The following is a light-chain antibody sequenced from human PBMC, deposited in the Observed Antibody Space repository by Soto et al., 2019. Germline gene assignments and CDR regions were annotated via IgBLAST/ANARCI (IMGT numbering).Light chain of an antibody. CDR3: LQHNSYPRT. CDR2: AAS. J-gene: IGKJ1*01. V-gene: IGKV1-17*01. Sequence: DIQMTQSPSSLPASVGDRVTITCRASQGIGNDLGWYQKKPGKAPKRLIYAASSLQSGVPSRFSGSGSGTEFTLTISSLQPEDFATYYCLQHNSYPRTFGQGTKVDIK. CDR1: QGIGND.